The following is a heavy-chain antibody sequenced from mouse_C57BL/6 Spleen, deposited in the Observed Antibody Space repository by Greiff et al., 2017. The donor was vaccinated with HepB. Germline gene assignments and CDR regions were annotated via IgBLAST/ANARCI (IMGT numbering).Heavy chain of an antibody. Sequence: QVQLQQPGAELVKPGASVKMSCKASGYTFTSYWITWVKQRPGQGLEWIGDIYPGSGSTNHNEKFKSKATLTVDTSSSTAYMQLSSLTSEDSAVYYCARGRGYYGSSYFFAYWGQGTLVTVSA. CDR3: ARGRGYYGSSYFFAY. CDR2: IYPGSGST. J-gene: IGHJ3*01. V-gene: IGHV1-55*01. CDR1: GYTFTSYW. D-gene: IGHD1-1*01.